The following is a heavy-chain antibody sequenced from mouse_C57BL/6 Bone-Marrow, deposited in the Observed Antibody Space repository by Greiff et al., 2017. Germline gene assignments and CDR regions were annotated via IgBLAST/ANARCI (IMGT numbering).Heavy chain of an antibody. D-gene: IGHD2-3*01. V-gene: IGHV1-81*01. Sequence: QVQLQQSGAELARPGASVKLSCKASGYTFTSYGISWVKQSTGQGLEWIGEIYPRSGNTNYNEKFKGKATLTADKSSSTAYMELRSLTSEDSAVYFCARTLDGCYPPWFAYWGQGTLVTVSA. CDR1: GYTFTSYG. J-gene: IGHJ3*01. CDR2: IYPRSGNT. CDR3: ARTLDGCYPPWFAY.